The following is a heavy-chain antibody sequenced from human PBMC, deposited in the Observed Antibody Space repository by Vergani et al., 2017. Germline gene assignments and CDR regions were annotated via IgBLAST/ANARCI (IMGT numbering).Heavy chain of an antibody. V-gene: IGHV4-31*03. CDR2: IYYSGST. CDR1: GGSISSGGYY. J-gene: IGHJ6*03. D-gene: IGHD2-2*01. Sequence: QVQLQESGPGLVKPSQTLSLTCTVSGGSISSGGYYWSWIRQHPGKGLEWIGYIYYSGSTYYNPSLKSRVTISVDTSKNQFSLKLSSVTAADTAVYYCARYPEDRKTHCSSTSCPRRSYMDVWGKGTTVTVSS. CDR3: ARYPEDRKTHCSSTSCPRRSYMDV.